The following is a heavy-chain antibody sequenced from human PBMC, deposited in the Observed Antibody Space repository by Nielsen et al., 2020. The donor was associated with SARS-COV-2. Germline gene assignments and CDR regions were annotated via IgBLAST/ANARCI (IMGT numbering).Heavy chain of an antibody. CDR2: IWYDGTNK. Sequence: GESLKISCVASEVTFRSHDMQWVRQAPGKGLECVARIWYDGTNKYYADSVQGRFTISRDNSKNTVYLQMNSLRGDDTAVYYCAREMYSSGWDWGQGTQVTVSS. J-gene: IGHJ4*02. CDR3: AREMYSSGWD. D-gene: IGHD6-19*01. CDR1: EVTFRSHD. V-gene: IGHV3-33*01.